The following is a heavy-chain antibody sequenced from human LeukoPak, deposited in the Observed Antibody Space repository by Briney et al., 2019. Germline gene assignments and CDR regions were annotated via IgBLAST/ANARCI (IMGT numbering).Heavy chain of an antibody. J-gene: IGHJ6*03. V-gene: IGHV4-34*01. Sequence: SETLSLTCAVYGGSFSGYYWSWIRQPPGKGLEWIGEINHSGSTNYNPSLKSRVTISVDTSKNQFSLKLSSVTAADTAVYYCARGRPTPYCSSTSCYPRNYYMDVWGKGTTVTVSS. CDR2: INHSGST. D-gene: IGHD2-2*01. CDR1: GGSFSGYY. CDR3: ARGRPTPYCSSTSCYPRNYYMDV.